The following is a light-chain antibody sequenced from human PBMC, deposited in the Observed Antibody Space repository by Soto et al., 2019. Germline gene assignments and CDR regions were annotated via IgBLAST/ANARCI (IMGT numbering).Light chain of an antibody. CDR3: QQYNSYSGT. Sequence: EIVLTQSPATRSVSPGERATLSCRASQSVSSNLAWYQQKPGQAPRLLIYGASTRATGIPARFSGSGSGTEFTLTISSLQPDDFATYYCQQYNSYSGTFGQGTRWIS. V-gene: IGKV3-15*01. CDR1: QSVSSN. J-gene: IGKJ1*01. CDR2: GAS.